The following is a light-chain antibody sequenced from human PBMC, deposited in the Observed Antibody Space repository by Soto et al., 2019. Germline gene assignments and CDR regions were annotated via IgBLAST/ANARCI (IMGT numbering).Light chain of an antibody. CDR2: EVN. CDR1: SSDIGAYNF. Sequence: QSALTQPASVSGSPGQSITISCTGTSSDIGAYNFVSWYQQHPGKAPKLMLYEVNIRPSGVSNRFSGSKSGNTASLTISGLQDEDEADYYCTSWTTSTTMIFGGGTQLTVL. CDR3: TSWTTSTTMI. V-gene: IGLV2-14*01. J-gene: IGLJ2*01.